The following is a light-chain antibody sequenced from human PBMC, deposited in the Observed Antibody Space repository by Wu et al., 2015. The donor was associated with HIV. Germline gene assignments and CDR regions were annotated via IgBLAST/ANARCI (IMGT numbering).Light chain of an antibody. J-gene: IGKJ1*01. V-gene: IGKV3-11*01. Sequence: EIVLTQSPDTLSASPGERATFSCRASQSVSRFLAWYQHKPGQAPRVLIYDTSNRAAGIPTRFSGSGFGTDFTLTISSLEPEDFAVYYCHQRTTWPRTFGQGTKVEVK. CDR1: QSVSRF. CDR3: HQRTTWPRT. CDR2: DTS.